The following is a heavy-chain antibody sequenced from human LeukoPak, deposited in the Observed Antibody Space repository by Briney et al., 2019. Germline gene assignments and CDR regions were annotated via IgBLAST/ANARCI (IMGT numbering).Heavy chain of an antibody. J-gene: IGHJ4*02. CDR2: IDHTGST. Sequence: SETLSLTCSVSGDSISIYYWSWIRQPPGKGLEWIGYIDHTGSTNYNPSLNSRVTISRDTAKNHFSLKLSSVTAADTAVYFCARGFRGDNFDYWGQGTLVTVSS. CDR1: GDSISIYY. D-gene: IGHD7-27*01. CDR3: ARGFRGDNFDY. V-gene: IGHV4-59*08.